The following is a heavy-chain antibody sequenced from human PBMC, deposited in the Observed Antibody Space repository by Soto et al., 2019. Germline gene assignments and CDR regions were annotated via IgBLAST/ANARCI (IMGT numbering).Heavy chain of an antibody. CDR2: LIPVFGTS. Sequence: QVQLVQSGAEVKKPGSSVKVSCRASGDSFSNYAVNWLRQAPGRGLEWMGGLIPVFGTSNYAEKFQGRLTITADESTSTAYMELSSLTSEDTAVYYCARAVRTGFYGIDVWCQGTTVSVSS. CDR1: GDSFSNYA. V-gene: IGHV1-69*01. J-gene: IGHJ6*02. CDR3: ARAVRTGFYGIDV.